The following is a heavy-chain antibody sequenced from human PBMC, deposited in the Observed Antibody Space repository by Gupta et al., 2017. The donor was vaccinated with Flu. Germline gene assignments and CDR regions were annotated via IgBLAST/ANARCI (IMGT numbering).Heavy chain of an antibody. J-gene: IGHJ4*02. D-gene: IGHD2-15*01. CDR2: TGTTGDT. Sequence: ATGTTGDTYYADSVKGRFTISRDDAKNSLYLQMNSLRVGDTALYYCARSRSASAFLIDFWGQGTLVTVSS. V-gene: IGHV3-13*01. CDR3: ARSRSASAFLIDF.